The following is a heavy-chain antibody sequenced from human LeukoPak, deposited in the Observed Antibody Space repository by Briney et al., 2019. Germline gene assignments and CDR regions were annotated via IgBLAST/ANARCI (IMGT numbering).Heavy chain of an antibody. CDR3: ARQIGYCSGGSWYLDN. J-gene: IGHJ4*02. CDR1: GFTFSNYA. Sequence: GGSLRLSCTASGFTFSNYAMSWVRQAPGTGLQWVSAISGSGGDTYHADYVKGRSTISRDKSKITVVLQMNSLRVDDMGVYYCARQIGYCSGGSWYLDNWGQGTLVTVSS. D-gene: IGHD2-15*01. V-gene: IGHV3-23*01. CDR2: ISGSGGDT.